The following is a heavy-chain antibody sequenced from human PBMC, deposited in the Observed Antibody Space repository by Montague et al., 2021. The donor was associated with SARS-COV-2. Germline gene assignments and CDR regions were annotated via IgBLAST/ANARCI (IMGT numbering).Heavy chain of an antibody. CDR3: AREHWENYYDFWSGTNLASDYPYYGMDV. D-gene: IGHD3-3*01. CDR2: IFQSGTT. V-gene: IGHV4-38-2*02. CDR1: GYSISDGYY. J-gene: IGHJ6*02. Sequence: SETLSLTCTVSGYSISDGYYWVWIRQPPGKGLEWIGNIFQSGTTXYNPSLERRSTMSVDTSKNQFCLKLSSVTAADTAVYYCAREHWENYYDFWSGTNLASDYPYYGMDVWGQGTTVTVSS.